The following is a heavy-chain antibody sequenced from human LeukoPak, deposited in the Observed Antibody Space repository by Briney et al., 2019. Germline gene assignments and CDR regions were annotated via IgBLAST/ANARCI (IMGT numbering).Heavy chain of an antibody. V-gene: IGHV1-18*01. D-gene: IGHD3-10*01. CDR1: GYTFTSYG. CDR2: ISGYNGNT. Sequence: VASVKVSCKASGYTFTSYGISWVRQAPGQGLEWMGRISGYNGNTNYAQKFQGRVTMTTDTSTSTAYMELRSLRSDDTAVYYCARAQDYYGSGNWFDPWGQGTLVTVSS. J-gene: IGHJ5*02. CDR3: ARAQDYYGSGNWFDP.